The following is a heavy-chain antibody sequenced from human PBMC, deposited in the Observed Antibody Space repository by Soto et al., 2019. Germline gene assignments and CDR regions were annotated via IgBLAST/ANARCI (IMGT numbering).Heavy chain of an antibody. J-gene: IGHJ5*01. D-gene: IGHD3-16*01. CDR3: VKGGWLDF. CDR1: VFSFSTFE. Sequence: EVQLLESGGGLVQPGGSLRLSCSSSVFSFSTFEMSWVRQAPGRGLEWVSFISDDSSRTYYADAVKGRFTISRDNSKYTLYLQMNSLTAEDTAVYACVKGGWLDFWGQGTLVTVSS. V-gene: IGHV3-23*01. CDR2: ISDDSSRT.